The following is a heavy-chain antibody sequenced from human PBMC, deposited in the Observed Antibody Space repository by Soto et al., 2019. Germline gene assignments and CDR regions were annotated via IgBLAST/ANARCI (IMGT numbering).Heavy chain of an antibody. V-gene: IGHV2-5*02. CDR1: GFSLSTSGVG. CDR2: IYWDDDK. J-gene: IGHJ4*02. Sequence: SGPRLVNPTQTLTLTCTFSGFSLSTSGVGVGWIRQPPGKALEWLALIYWDDDKRYSPSLKSRLTITKDTSKNQVVLTMTNMDPVDTATYYCAHSRPRYFDWAFGSYYFDYWGQGTLVTVSS. D-gene: IGHD3-9*01. CDR3: AHSRPRYFDWAFGSYYFDY.